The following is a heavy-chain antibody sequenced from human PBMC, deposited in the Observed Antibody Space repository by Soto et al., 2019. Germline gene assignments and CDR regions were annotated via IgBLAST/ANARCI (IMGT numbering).Heavy chain of an antibody. J-gene: IGHJ4*02. Sequence: SETLSLTCTVSGGSISSYYWSWIRQPPGKGLEWIGYIYYSGSTNYNPSLKSRVTISVDTSKNQFSLKLSSVTAADTAVYHCARHRGVLRYFDWLLYQSAFDYWGQGTLVTVSS. CDR2: IYYSGST. D-gene: IGHD3-9*01. CDR3: ARHRGVLRYFDWLLYQSAFDY. CDR1: GGSISSYY. V-gene: IGHV4-59*08.